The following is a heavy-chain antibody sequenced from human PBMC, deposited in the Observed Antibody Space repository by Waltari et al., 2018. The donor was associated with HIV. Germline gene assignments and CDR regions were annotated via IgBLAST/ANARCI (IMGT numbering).Heavy chain of an antibody. CDR1: GYTFTAYY. CDR2: IDPGSGVT. CDR3: ARDPLHGVEVADIDS. Sequence: QVQLLQSGAEVKKPGASVKVSCKAPGYTFTAYYMHWVRQAPGQGLEWMGWIDPGSGVTQNAQEFEGRVTMTGDTASSTAWMGLSRLGSDETAVYYGARDPLHGVEVADIDSWGQGTLVPVSS. D-gene: IGHD6-19*01. V-gene: IGHV1-2*02. J-gene: IGHJ4*02.